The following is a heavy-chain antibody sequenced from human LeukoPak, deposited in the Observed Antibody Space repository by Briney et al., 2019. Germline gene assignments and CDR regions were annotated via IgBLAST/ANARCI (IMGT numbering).Heavy chain of an antibody. CDR1: GFTLDDYA. V-gene: IGHV3-9*01. J-gene: IGHJ3*02. D-gene: IGHD6-13*01. CDR3: AKGKGSSSWSVIPDAFDI. Sequence: PGRSLRLSCAASGFTLDDYAMHWVRQAPGTGLEWGSGISWNNCSIGYADSVKGRFTISRDNAKNSLYLQMNSLRAEDTALYYCAKGKGSSSWSVIPDAFDIWGQGTMVTVSS. CDR2: ISWNNCSI.